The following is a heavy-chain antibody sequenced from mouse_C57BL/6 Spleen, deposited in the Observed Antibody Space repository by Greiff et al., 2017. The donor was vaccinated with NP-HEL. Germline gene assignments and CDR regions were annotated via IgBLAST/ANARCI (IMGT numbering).Heavy chain of an antibody. CDR1: GFTFSDYY. CDR3: AREVRRITTVGYFDY. J-gene: IGHJ2*01. D-gene: IGHD1-1*01. Sequence: DVKLVESEGGLVQPGRSMKLSCTASGFTFSDYYMAWVRQVPEKGLEWVANINYDGSSTYYLDSLKSRFIISRDNAKNILYLQMSSLKSEDTATYYCAREVRRITTVGYFDYWGQGTTLTVSS. CDR2: INYDGSST. V-gene: IGHV5-16*01.